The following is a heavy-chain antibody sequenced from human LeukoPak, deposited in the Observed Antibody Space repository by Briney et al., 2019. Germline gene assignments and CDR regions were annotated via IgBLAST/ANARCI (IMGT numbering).Heavy chain of an antibody. Sequence: PGGSLRLSCAASGFTFSSYGMHWVRQAPGKGLEWVAVISYDGSNKYYADSVKGRFTISRDNSKNTLYLQMNSLRAEDTAVYYCAKDGPPGYSNLIDYYYYYMDVWGKGTTVTVSS. V-gene: IGHV3-30*18. J-gene: IGHJ6*03. CDR2: ISYDGSNK. D-gene: IGHD3-9*01. CDR1: GFTFSSYG. CDR3: AKDGPPGYSNLIDYYYYYMDV.